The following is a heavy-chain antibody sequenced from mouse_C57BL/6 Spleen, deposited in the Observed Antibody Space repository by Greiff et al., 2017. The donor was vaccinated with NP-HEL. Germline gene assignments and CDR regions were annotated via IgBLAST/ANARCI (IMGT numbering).Heavy chain of an antibody. V-gene: IGHV1-72*01. CDR3: ARGNWDVDYFDY. CDR1: GYTFTSYW. Sequence: QVPLQQPGAELVKPGASVKLSCKASGYTFTSYWMHWVKQRPGRGLEWIGRSDPNSGGTKYNEKFKSKATLTVDNPSSTAYMQLSSLTSEDSAVYYCARGNWDVDYFDYWGQGTTLTVSS. CDR2: SDPNSGGT. J-gene: IGHJ2*01. D-gene: IGHD4-1*01.